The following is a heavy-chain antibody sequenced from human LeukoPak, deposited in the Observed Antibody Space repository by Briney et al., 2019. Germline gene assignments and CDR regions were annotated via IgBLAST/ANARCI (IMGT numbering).Heavy chain of an antibody. CDR2: FDPEDAET. J-gene: IGHJ4*02. D-gene: IGHD3-10*01. CDR1: GYTLTELS. CDR3: ATENASGSYFDY. V-gene: IGHV1-24*01. Sequence: GASVKVSCKVSGYTLTELSMHWVRQAPGKGLEWMGGFDPEDAETIYAQKFQGGVTMTEDTSTDTAYMELGSLRSEDTAVYYCATENASGSYFDYWGQGTLVTVTS.